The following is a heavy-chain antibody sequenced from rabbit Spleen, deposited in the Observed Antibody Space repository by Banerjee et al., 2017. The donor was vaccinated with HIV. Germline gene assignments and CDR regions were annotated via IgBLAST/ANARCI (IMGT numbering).Heavy chain of an antibody. Sequence: QEQLVESGGGLVQPEGSLKLSCTASGFSFSNKAVMCWVRQAPGKGLEWIACINAVTGKSVYASWAKGRFFMSRTSSTTVTLQMTSLTAADTATYLCARDLVGVIGWNFNLWGPGPPVTVS. CDR2: INAVTGKS. D-gene: IGHD1-1*01. J-gene: IGHJ4*01. CDR3: ARDLVGVIGWNFNL. V-gene: IGHV1S45*01. CDR1: GFSFSNKAV.